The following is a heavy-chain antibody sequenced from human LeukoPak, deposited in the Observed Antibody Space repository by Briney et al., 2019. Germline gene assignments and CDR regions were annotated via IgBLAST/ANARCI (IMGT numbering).Heavy chain of an antibody. V-gene: IGHV4-31*03. CDR3: ARGMYYDSSGYGPYYYYYGMDV. CDR1: GGSLSSGGYY. Sequence: SETLSLTCTVSGGSLSSGGYYWSWIRQHPGKGLEWIGYIYYSGSTYYNPSLKSRVTISVDTSKNQFSLKLSSVTAADTAVYYCARGMYYDSSGYGPYYYYYGMDVWGQGTTVTVSS. CDR2: IYYSGST. D-gene: IGHD3-22*01. J-gene: IGHJ6*02.